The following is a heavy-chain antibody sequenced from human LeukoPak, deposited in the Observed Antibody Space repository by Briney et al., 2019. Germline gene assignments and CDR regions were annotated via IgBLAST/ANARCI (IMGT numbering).Heavy chain of an antibody. D-gene: IGHD3-22*01. CDR3: EADDSSHDY. J-gene: IGHJ4*02. Sequence: GGSLRLSCAASGFTFSSYWMSWVRQAPGKGMEWVANIKQDGSEKYYVDSVKGRFTISRDNAKNSLYLQMNSLRAEDTAVYYCEADDSSHDYWGQGTLVTVSS. CDR2: IKQDGSEK. CDR1: GFTFSSYW. V-gene: IGHV3-7*01.